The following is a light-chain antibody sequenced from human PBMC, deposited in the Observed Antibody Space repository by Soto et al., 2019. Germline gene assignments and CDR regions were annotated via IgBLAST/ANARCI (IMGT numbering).Light chain of an antibody. CDR3: QQYDSSSVT. CDR1: QTVISTH. Sequence: IILTQSPGTLSLSPGEGATLSCKASQTVISTHLAWYQQKPGQAPRLLFYATSNRATGIPDRFSGSGSGRDFTLTIDRLEPEDFAVYYCQQYDSSSVTFGQGTRLDLK. V-gene: IGKV3-20*01. CDR2: ATS. J-gene: IGKJ5*01.